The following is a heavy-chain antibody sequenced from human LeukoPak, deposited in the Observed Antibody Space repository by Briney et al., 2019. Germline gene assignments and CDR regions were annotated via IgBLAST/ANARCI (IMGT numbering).Heavy chain of an antibody. V-gene: IGHV3-23*01. CDR3: AREGLYCSGGSCYSVPNWFDP. J-gene: IGHJ5*02. D-gene: IGHD2-15*01. Sequence: GGSLRLSCAASGFTFSIYAMSWVRQAPGKGLEWVSAISGSGGSTYYADSVKGRFTIPRDKSKNTLYLQMNSLRAEDTAVYYCAREGLYCSGGSCYSVPNWFDPWGQGTLVTVSS. CDR2: ISGSGGST. CDR1: GFTFSIYA.